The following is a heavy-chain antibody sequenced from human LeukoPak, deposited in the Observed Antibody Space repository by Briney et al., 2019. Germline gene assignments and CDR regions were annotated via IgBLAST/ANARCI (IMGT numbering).Heavy chain of an antibody. CDR2: IYYSGST. Sequence: SETLSLTCTVSGGSISSYYWSWIRQPPRKGLEWIGYIYYSGSTNYNPSLKSRVTISVDTSKNQFSLKLSSVTAADTAVYYCARVGSSSLVYYYMDVWGKGTTVTVSS. CDR1: GGSISSYY. CDR3: ARVGSSSLVYYYMDV. J-gene: IGHJ6*03. D-gene: IGHD6-6*01. V-gene: IGHV4-59*01.